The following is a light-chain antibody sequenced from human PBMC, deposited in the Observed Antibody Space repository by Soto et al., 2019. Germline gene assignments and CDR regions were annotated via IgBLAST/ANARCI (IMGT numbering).Light chain of an antibody. Sequence: EIVMTQSPATLSVSPGERATLSCRASQSINSNLAWYQQQPAQAPRPLIYGASTRATGIPDRFSGSGSETEFTLIISSLQSEDSAIYYCQQYNNWPRTFGQGTKVDIK. J-gene: IGKJ1*01. CDR3: QQYNNWPRT. CDR2: GAS. CDR1: QSINSN. V-gene: IGKV3-15*01.